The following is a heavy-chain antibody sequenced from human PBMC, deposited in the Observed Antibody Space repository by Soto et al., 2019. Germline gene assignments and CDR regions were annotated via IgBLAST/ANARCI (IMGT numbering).Heavy chain of an antibody. D-gene: IGHD3-16*01. Sequence: QVHLVESGGGVVQPGTSLRLSCTASGFRFSDYGMDWVRQAPGKGLEWVSRVLYDGSKKYYADSVKGRFTISGDNPRNTLYLQMDSLRADDTAVYYCVKDLALMGDYWGQGTPVTVSS. CDR1: GFRFSDYG. CDR2: VLYDGSKK. J-gene: IGHJ4*02. CDR3: VKDLALMGDY. V-gene: IGHV3-30*18.